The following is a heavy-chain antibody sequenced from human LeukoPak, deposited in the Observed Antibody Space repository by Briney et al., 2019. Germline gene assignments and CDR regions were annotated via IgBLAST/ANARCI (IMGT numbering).Heavy chain of an antibody. CDR1: GNTFTSYY. V-gene: IGHV1-46*01. D-gene: IGHD6-13*01. CDR3: ARGGSSWSSDAFDI. Sequence: ASVKVSCKASGNTFTSYYMHWVRQAPGQGLEWMGIINLSGGRTSYAQKLQGRVTMTRDMSTSTVYMELSSLRSDDTAVYYCARGGSSWSSDAFDIWGQGTMVTVSS. J-gene: IGHJ3*02. CDR2: INLSGGRT.